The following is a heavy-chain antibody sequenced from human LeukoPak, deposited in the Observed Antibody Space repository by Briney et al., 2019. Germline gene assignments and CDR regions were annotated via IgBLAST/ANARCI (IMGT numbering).Heavy chain of an antibody. J-gene: IGHJ4*02. V-gene: IGHV4-39*07. CDR2: IYYSGTT. D-gene: IGHD1-26*01. CDR3: ATTTIRLGY. Sequence: PSETLSLTCTVSGGSISSSSNYWGWIRQPPGKGLEWIGGIYYSGTTYYNPSLKSRVTISVDTSKNQFSLKLSSVTAADTAVYYCATTTIRLGYWGQGTLVTVSS. CDR1: GGSISSSSNY.